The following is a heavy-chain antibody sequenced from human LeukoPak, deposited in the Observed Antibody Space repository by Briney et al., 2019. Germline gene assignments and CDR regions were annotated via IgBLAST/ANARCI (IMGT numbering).Heavy chain of an antibody. CDR3: VRTGSSRFDY. V-gene: IGHV3-23*01. CDR2: ISGGAGST. CDR1: GFTLSTYA. D-gene: IGHD1-26*01. Sequence: GGSLRLSCAASGFTLSTYAMSWVRQAPGKGLEWVSGISGGAGSTNYADSVKGRFTISRDNFKNTLYLQMNSLRVEDTAVYYCVRTGSSRFDYWGQGTLVTVSS. J-gene: IGHJ4*02.